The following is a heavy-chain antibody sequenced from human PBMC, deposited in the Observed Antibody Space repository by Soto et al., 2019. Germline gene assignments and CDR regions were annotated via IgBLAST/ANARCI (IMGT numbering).Heavy chain of an antibody. J-gene: IGHJ4*02. CDR1: GYSFTSYW. V-gene: IGHV5-51*01. CDR3: ARRPYCSSTSCYLPATHFDY. CDR2: IYPGDSDT. Sequence: PGESLKISCKGSGYSFTSYWIGWVRQMPGKGLEWMGIIYPGDSDTRYSPSFQGQVTISADKSISTAYLQWSSLKASDTAMYYCARRPYCSSTSCYLPATHFDYWGQGTLVTVSS. D-gene: IGHD2-2*01.